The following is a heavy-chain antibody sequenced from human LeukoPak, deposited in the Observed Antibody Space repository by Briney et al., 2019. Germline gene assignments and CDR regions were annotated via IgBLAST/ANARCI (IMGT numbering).Heavy chain of an antibody. V-gene: IGHV4-34*01. CDR2: INHSGST. CDR3: ARALSLAYYYDSSGTTMYDY. D-gene: IGHD3-22*01. CDR1: GGSFSGYY. J-gene: IGHJ4*02. Sequence: SETLSLTCAVYGGSFSGYYWSWISQPPGKGLEWIGEINHSGSTNYNPSLKSRVTISVDTSKNQFSLKLSSVTAADTAVYYCARALSLAYYYDSSGTTMYDYWGQGTLVTVSS.